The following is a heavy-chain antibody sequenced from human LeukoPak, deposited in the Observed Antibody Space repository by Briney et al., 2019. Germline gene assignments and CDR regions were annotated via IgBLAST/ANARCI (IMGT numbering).Heavy chain of an antibody. Sequence: SETLSLTCTVSGGSISSSSYYWGWIRQPPGKGLEWIGSIYYSWSTYYNPSLKSRVTISVDTSKNQFSLKLSSVTAADTAVYYCAGEGDSGSYYFDYWGQGTLVTVSS. CDR1: GGSISSSSYY. J-gene: IGHJ4*02. D-gene: IGHD1-26*01. CDR3: AGEGDSGSYYFDY. CDR2: IYYSWST. V-gene: IGHV4-39*07.